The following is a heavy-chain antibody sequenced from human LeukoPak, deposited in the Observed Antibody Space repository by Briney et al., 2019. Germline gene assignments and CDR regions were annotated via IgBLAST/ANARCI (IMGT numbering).Heavy chain of an antibody. CDR1: GYTFTSYD. Sequence: ASVKVSCKASGYTFTSYDINWVRQATGQGLEWMGWMNPNSGNTGYAQKFQGRVTMTRNTSISTAYMELSSLRSEDTAVYYCASKGDGYCSSSHCQGAFDFWGQGSMVTVSS. CDR2: MNPNSGNT. V-gene: IGHV1-8*01. J-gene: IGHJ3*01. CDR3: ASKGDGYCSSSHCQGAFDF. D-gene: IGHD2-2*01.